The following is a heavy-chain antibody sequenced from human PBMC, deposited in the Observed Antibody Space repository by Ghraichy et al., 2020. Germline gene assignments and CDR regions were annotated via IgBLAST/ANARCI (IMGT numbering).Heavy chain of an antibody. J-gene: IGHJ6*02. D-gene: IGHD3-10*01. V-gene: IGHV4-34*01. CDR1: GGSFSGYY. Sequence: ETLSLTCAVYGGSFSGYYWSWIRQPPGKGLEWIGEINHSGSTNYNPSLKSRVTISVDTSKNQFSLKLSSLTAADTAVYYCARIAYYYGSGAPGSYGMDVWGQGTKVTVSS. CDR2: INHSGST. CDR3: ARIAYYYGSGAPGSYGMDV.